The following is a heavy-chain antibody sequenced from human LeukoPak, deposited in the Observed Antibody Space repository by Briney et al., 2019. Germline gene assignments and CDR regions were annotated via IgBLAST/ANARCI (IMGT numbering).Heavy chain of an antibody. Sequence: GGSLRLSCAASGFTFSSYSINWVRQAPGEGLEWVSYIISSSSTIYYADSVKGRFTISRDNAKNSLYLQMNSLRAEDTAVYYCARDSCSGGSCYLDYWGQGTLVTVSS. V-gene: IGHV3-48*01. CDR2: IISSSSTI. D-gene: IGHD2-15*01. CDR3: ARDSCSGGSCYLDY. CDR1: GFTFSSYS. J-gene: IGHJ4*02.